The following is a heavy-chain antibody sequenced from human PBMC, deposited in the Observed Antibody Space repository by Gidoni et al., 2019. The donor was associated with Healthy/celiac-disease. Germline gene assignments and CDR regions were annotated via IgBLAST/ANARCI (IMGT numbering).Heavy chain of an antibody. CDR3: ARDRRDVVVPGYYGLDV. V-gene: IGHV3-21*01. D-gene: IGHD2-2*01. J-gene: IGHJ6*02. CDR2: ISISSSYI. Sequence: EVQLEESGGGLVKPGGSLRLSFAAYGFNFSSYSMNWVRQAPGKGLEWVSSISISSSYIYYSDSLYLQMNSLRAEDTAVYYCARDRRDVVVPGYYGLDVWGQGTTVTVSS. CDR1: GFNFSSYS.